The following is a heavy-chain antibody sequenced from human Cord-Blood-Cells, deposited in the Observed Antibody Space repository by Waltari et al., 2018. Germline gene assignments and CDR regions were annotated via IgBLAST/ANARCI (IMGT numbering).Heavy chain of an antibody. V-gene: IGHV3-21*01. D-gene: IGHD2-2*01. CDR2: ISSSSSYI. J-gene: IGHJ3*02. CDR3: ARDKAAISPDAFDI. Sequence: PGKGLEWVSSISSSSSYIYYADSVKGRFTISRDNAKNSLYRQMNSLRAEDTAVYYCARDKAAISPDAFDIWGQGTMVTVSS.